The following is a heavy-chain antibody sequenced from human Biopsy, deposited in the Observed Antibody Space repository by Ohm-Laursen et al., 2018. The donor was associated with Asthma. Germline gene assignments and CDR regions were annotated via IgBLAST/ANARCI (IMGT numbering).Heavy chain of an antibody. CDR1: GASITSSAYY. CDR3: ARHDHRWDTYADF. D-gene: IGHD2-2*01. V-gene: IGHV4-39*01. CDR2: MYYGETT. Sequence: SQTPSLTCTVSGASITSSAYYWGWIRQPPGKGLEWIGSMYYGETTNYSPSLKSRVTISVDTSKNQFSLILSSVTAADTAVYYCARHDHRWDTYADFWGQGTLVTVSS. J-gene: IGHJ4*02.